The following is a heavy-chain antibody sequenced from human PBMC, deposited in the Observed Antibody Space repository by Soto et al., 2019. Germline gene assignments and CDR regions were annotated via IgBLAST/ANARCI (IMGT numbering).Heavy chain of an antibody. CDR1: GGSISSGGYY. D-gene: IGHD6-13*01. Sequence: PSETLSLTCTVSGGSISSGGYYWSWIRQHPGKGLEWIGYIYYSGSTYYNPSLKSRVTISVDTSKNQFSLKLSSVTAADTAVYYCARDSSSYYYYYYGMDVWGQVTKVTVSS. CDR3: ARDSSSYYYYYYGMDV. J-gene: IGHJ6*02. CDR2: IYYSGST. V-gene: IGHV4-31*03.